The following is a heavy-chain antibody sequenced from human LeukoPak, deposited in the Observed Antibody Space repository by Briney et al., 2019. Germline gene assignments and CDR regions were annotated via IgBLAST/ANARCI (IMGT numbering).Heavy chain of an antibody. CDR3: VSFYEAY. CDR1: GNYW. CDR2: INSDGSWT. V-gene: IGHV3-74*01. D-gene: IGHD2/OR15-2a*01. Sequence: GGSLRLSCAASGNYWMHWVRQAPGKGLVWVSHINSDGSWTSYADSVKGRFTISKDNAKNTVYLQMNNLRAEDTAVYYCVSFYEAYWGWGTLVTVSS. J-gene: IGHJ4*02.